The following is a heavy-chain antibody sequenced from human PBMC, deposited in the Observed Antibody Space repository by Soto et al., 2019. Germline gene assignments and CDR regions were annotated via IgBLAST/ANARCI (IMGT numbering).Heavy chain of an antibody. D-gene: IGHD3-16*01. CDR3: TVFARERGSGWDV. CDR2: IKSESNGGTV. J-gene: IGHJ6*02. V-gene: IGHV3-15*07. CDR1: GFFFPNAW. Sequence: EVQLVESGGGLVEPGGSLRLSCSVTGFFFPNAWMNWVRQAPGKGLEWDGRIKSESNGGTVDYAAPVKGRFTISRDDSKSTVNLQMDSLKAGDAAVYYCTVFARERGSGWDVWGQGTTVAVSS.